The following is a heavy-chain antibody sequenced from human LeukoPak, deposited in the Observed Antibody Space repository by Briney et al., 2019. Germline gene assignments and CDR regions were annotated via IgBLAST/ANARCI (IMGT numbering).Heavy chain of an antibody. CDR3: ATWGFLDIDY. V-gene: IGHV4-39*02. CDR1: GGSIRSSNYY. CDR2: IYYSGST. D-gene: IGHD3/OR15-3a*01. Sequence: SETLSLTCNVLGGSIRSSNYYWGWIRQPPGKGLEWIGSIYYSGSTYYNPSLKSRVTISVDTSKTHFSLKLSSVTAPDTAVYYVATWGFLDIDYWGQGTLVTVSS. J-gene: IGHJ4*02.